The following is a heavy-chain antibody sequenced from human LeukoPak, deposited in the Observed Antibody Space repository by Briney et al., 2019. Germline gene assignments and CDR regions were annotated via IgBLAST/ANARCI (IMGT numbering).Heavy chain of an antibody. D-gene: IGHD3-22*01. V-gene: IGHV3-30*18. Sequence: PGRSLRLSCAASGFTFSNYGMHWVRQAPGKGLEWVAVISYDGSNKYYADSLKGRFTISGDNSKNTLYLQMNSLRADDTAPYYCAKDSYYYDSSGYYPQYYYYYMDVWGKGTTVTVSS. CDR1: GFTFSNYG. J-gene: IGHJ6*03. CDR2: ISYDGSNK. CDR3: AKDSYYYDSSGYYPQYYYYYMDV.